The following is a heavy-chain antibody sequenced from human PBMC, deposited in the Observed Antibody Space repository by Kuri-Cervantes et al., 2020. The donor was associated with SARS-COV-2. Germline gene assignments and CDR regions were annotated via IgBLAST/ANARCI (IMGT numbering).Heavy chain of an antibody. Sequence: ASVKVSCKASGNTLSDYFVHWVRQAPGQGFEWMGYINPNSGGAKNAQKFQGRVTMTGDTSISTAYMELSRLTSEDTAIYYCARERLSGYAGDWFDPWGQGTLVTVSS. CDR1: GNTLSDYF. CDR2: INPNSGGA. CDR3: ARERLSGYAGDWFDP. J-gene: IGHJ5*02. V-gene: IGHV1-2*02. D-gene: IGHD5-12*01.